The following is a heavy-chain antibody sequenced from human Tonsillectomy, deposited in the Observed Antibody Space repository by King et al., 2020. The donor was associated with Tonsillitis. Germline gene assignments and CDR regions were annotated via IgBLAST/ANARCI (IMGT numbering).Heavy chain of an antibody. CDR3: ARFKGPNGVCRF. CDR2: FYYGGNT. CDR1: GDSISNSRDY. V-gene: IGHV4-39*01. J-gene: IGHJ4*02. D-gene: IGHD2-8*01. Sequence: LQLQESGPGLVKPSETLSLNCDVSGDSISNSRDYWGWIRQPPGMGLQWIGSFYYGGNTYYNPSLKSRVNISEDTSKNQFSLKLNSVTAADTAVYYCARFKGPNGVCRFWGQGTLVTVSS.